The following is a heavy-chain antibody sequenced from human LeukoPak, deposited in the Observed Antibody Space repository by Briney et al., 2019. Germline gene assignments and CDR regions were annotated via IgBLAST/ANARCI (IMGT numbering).Heavy chain of an antibody. J-gene: IGHJ4*02. CDR1: GFTFDDYA. V-gene: IGHV3-23*01. Sequence: GGSLRLSCVASGFTFDDYAMHWVRQAPGKGLEWVSAISGSGGSTYYADSVKGRFTISRDNSKNTLYLQMNSLRAEDTAVYYCAKDLRPYGQWEPDYWGQGTLVTVSS. CDR2: ISGSGGST. D-gene: IGHD1-26*01. CDR3: AKDLRPYGQWEPDY.